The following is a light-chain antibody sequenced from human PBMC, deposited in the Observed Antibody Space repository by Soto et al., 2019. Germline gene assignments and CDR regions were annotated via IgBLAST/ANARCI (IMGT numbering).Light chain of an antibody. CDR2: KAS. Sequence: DIQMTQSPSTLSGSVGDRVTIPCRASQTISSWLAWYQQKPGKAPKLLIYKASTLKSGVPSRFSGSGSGTEFTRTISSLQPDDVATDDCQQYNSYSWTVGQGTKV. V-gene: IGKV1-5*03. CDR1: QTISSW. J-gene: IGKJ1*01. CDR3: QQYNSYSWT.